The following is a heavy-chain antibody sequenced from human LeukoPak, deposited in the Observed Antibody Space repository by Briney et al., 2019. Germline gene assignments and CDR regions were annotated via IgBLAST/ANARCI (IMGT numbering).Heavy chain of an antibody. J-gene: IGHJ4*02. CDR2: IYYSGST. CDR3: ARGGASSRYFDY. D-gene: IGHD6-6*01. CDR1: GGSMSSYY. Sequence: PSETLSLTCTVSGGSMSSYYWSWIRQPPGKGLVWIGYIYYSGSTNYNPSLEGRVTISIDTSKNQFSLKLSTVTAADTAVYYCARGGASSRYFDYWGRGTPVTVSS. V-gene: IGHV4-59*01.